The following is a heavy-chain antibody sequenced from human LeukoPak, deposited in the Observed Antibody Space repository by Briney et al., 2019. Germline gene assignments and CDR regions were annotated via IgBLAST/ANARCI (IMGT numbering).Heavy chain of an antibody. V-gene: IGHV1-69*06. CDR1: GGTFSSYA. CDR3: ARDSRLYGDYAKPFLEPDY. J-gene: IGHJ4*02. CDR2: IIPIFGTA. Sequence: GASVKVSCKASGGTFSSYAISWVRQAPGQGLEWMGGIIPIFGTANYAQKFQGRVTITGDKSTSTAYMELSSLRSEDTAVYYCARDSRLYGDYAKPFLEPDYWGQGTLVTVSS. D-gene: IGHD4-17*01.